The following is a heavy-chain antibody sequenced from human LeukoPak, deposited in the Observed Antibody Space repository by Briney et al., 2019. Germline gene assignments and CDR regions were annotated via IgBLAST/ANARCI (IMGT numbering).Heavy chain of an antibody. J-gene: IGHJ4*02. CDR2: ISGSGGST. V-gene: IGHV3-23*01. Sequence: GGSLRLSCAASGFTFSTYAMSWVRQAPGKGLEWVSTISGSGGSTYYADSVKGRFTISRDNSKNTLYLQINSLRAEDTAVYYCARAKDYYGSGSYLGYWGQGTLVTVSS. CDR3: ARAKDYYGSGSYLGY. CDR1: GFTFSTYA. D-gene: IGHD3-10*01.